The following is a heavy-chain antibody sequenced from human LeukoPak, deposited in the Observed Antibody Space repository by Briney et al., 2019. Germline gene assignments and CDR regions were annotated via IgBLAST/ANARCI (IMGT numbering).Heavy chain of an antibody. D-gene: IGHD2-2*01. V-gene: IGHV4-30-2*01. CDR1: GGSISSGGYY. CDR2: IYHSGST. CDR3: ARERHPGYQLLPFDY. Sequence: PSETLSLTCTVSGGSISSGGYYWSWIRQPPGKGLEWIGYIYHSGSTYYNPSLKSRVTISVDRSKNQFSLKLSSVTAADTAVYYCARERHPGYQLLPFDYWGQGTLVTVSS. J-gene: IGHJ4*02.